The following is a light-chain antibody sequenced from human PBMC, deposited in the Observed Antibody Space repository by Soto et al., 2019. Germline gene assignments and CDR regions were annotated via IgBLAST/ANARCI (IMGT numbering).Light chain of an antibody. CDR2: GAS. J-gene: IGKJ1*01. CDR1: QSINNN. Sequence: ETVMSQSPATLSVSPGERVTLSCRASQSINNNLAWYQQKLGQAPRVLIYGASTRASDIPARFSGSGSGTEFILTIISLQSEDFAVYYCLHYNTWPWTFGQGTKVDIK. CDR3: LHYNTWPWT. V-gene: IGKV3-15*01.